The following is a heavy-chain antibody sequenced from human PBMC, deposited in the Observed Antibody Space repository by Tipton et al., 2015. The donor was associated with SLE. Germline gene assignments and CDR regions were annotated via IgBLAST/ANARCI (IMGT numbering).Heavy chain of an antibody. CDR3: ARDRVHYNTRFFDY. J-gene: IGHJ4*02. D-gene: IGHD3-22*01. V-gene: IGHV3-9*01. CDR1: GFTFDDYA. Sequence: RSLRLSCAASGFTFDDYAMHWVRQAPGKGLEWVSTISWNSANIDYADSVKGRFTISRDNAKNSLYLQMNSLRAEDTAFYYCARDRVHYNTRFFDYWGQGTLLTVSS. CDR2: ISWNSANI.